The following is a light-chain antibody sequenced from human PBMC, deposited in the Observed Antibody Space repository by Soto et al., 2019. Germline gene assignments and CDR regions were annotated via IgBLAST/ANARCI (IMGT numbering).Light chain of an antibody. CDR1: SSDVGGYNL. V-gene: IGLV2-23*01. CDR2: EST. Sequence: QSVLTQPASVSGSPGQSITISCSGTSSDVGGYNLVSWYQQHPGKAPKLVIYESTKRPSGVSGRFSGSKSGYTASLTISGLQAEDEADYFCCSFARLIWVFGGGT. J-gene: IGLJ3*02. CDR3: CSFARLIWV.